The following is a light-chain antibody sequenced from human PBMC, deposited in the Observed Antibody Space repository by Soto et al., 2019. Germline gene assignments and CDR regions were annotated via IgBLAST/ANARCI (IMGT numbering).Light chain of an antibody. CDR3: QQYYNTPWT. V-gene: IGKV4-1*01. J-gene: IGKJ1*01. Sequence: DIVMTQSPXSLAVSLGERATINCKSSQSVLYSSNNKNYLAWYQQKPGQPPKLLIYWASTRESGVPDRFSGSGSGTDFTLTISSLQAEDVAVYYCQQYYNTPWTFGQGTKVEIK. CDR1: QSVLYSSNNKNY. CDR2: WAS.